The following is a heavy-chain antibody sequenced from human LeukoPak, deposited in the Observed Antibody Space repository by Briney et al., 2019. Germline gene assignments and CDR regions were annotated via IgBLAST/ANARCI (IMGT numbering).Heavy chain of an antibody. Sequence: GGSLRLSCAASGFTFSSYSMNWVRQAPGKGLEWVSYISSSSSIIYYADSVKGRFTISRDNAKNSLYLQMNSLRAEDTAVYYCARESDDSSGYYDFGYWGQGTLVTVSS. CDR2: ISSSSSII. D-gene: IGHD3-22*01. V-gene: IGHV3-48*01. J-gene: IGHJ4*02. CDR3: ARESDDSSGYYDFGY. CDR1: GFTFSSYS.